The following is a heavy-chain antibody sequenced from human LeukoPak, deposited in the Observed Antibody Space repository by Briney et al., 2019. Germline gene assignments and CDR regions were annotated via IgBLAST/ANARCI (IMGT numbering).Heavy chain of an antibody. CDR1: GFTFSPYE. V-gene: IGHV3-48*03. CDR3: ARDSGSGLDH. J-gene: IGHJ4*02. CDR2: ISSSYNTI. Sequence: GGSLRLSCAASGFTFSPYEMISVRHAPGKGLDWLSYISSSYNTIYHAHSVNGRFTISRDDAKSSLYLHMSDLRVEDTAVYYCARDSGSGLDHWGQGTLVTVSS. D-gene: IGHD2-15*01.